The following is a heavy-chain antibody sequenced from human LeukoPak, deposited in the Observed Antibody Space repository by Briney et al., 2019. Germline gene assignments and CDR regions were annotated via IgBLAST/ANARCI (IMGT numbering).Heavy chain of an antibody. V-gene: IGHV3-9*01. CDR2: ISWSSGSI. CDR1: GFTFSNHW. CDR3: AKESSSWYSDAFDI. J-gene: IGHJ3*02. D-gene: IGHD6-13*01. Sequence: PGGSLRLSCEVSGFTFSNHWMSWVRQAPGKGLEWVSGISWSSGSIGYADSVKGRFTISRDNAKNSPYLQMNSLRAEDTALYYCAKESSSWYSDAFDIWGQGTMVTVSS.